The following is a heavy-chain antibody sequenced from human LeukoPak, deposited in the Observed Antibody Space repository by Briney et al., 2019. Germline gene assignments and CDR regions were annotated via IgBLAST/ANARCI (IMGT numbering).Heavy chain of an antibody. Sequence: GGSLRLSCAASGFTPNSYWMSWVRQAPGKGLEWVANIKPDGSEKQYVDSVRGRFTISRDNARKSLYLQMNSLRAEDTAVYYCAKDHYGGGLWGQGTLVTVSS. D-gene: IGHD4-23*01. CDR1: GFTPNSYW. V-gene: IGHV3-7*01. CDR3: AKDHYGGGL. CDR2: IKPDGSEK. J-gene: IGHJ4*02.